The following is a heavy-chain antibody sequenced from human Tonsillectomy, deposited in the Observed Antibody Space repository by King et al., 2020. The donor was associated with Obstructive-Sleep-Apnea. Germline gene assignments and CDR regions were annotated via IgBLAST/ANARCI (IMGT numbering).Heavy chain of an antibody. CDR1: GFTFSSYR. J-gene: IGHJ5*02. D-gene: IGHD3-22*01. V-gene: IGHV3-48*04. CDR2: ITSSSSTI. Sequence: VQLVESGGGLVQPGGSLRLSCAASGFTFSSYRMNWVRQAAGKGLEWVSYITSSSSTIYYADSVKGRFTISRDNAKNSLYLQMNSLRVEDTAVYYCARDSSGYSPWGQGTLVTVSS. CDR3: ARDSSGYSP.